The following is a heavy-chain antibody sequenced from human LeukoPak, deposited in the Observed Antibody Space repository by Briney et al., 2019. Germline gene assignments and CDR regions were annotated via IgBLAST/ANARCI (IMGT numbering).Heavy chain of an antibody. D-gene: IGHD1-26*01. CDR1: GFTFSSYS. Sequence: GGSLRLSCAASGFTFSSYSMNWVRQAPGQGLKWVSSISTSSSYIYYADSVKGRFTIFRDNDRNSLFLQMNSLRAEDTAVYYCARDDGSYSRSPGFDYWGQGTLVTVSS. CDR2: ISTSSSYI. V-gene: IGHV3-21*01. CDR3: ARDDGSYSRSPGFDY. J-gene: IGHJ4*02.